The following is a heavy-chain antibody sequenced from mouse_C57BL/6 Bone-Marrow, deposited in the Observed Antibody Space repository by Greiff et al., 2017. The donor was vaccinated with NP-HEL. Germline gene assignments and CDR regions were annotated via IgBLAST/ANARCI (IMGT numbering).Heavy chain of an antibody. J-gene: IGHJ3*01. CDR3: ARWGGYWFAY. D-gene: IGHD1-1*02. CDR2: INPYNGGT. V-gene: IGHV1-19*01. CDR1: GYTFTDYY. Sequence: EVKLVESGPVLVKPGASVKMSCKASGYTFTDYYMNWVKQSHGKSLEWIGVINPYNGGTSYNQKFKGKATLTVDKSSSTAYMELNSLTSEDSAVYYSARWGGYWFAYWGQGTLVTVSA.